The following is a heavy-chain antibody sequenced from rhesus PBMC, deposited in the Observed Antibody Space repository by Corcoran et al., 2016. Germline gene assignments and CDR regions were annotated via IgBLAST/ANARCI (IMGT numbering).Heavy chain of an antibody. D-gene: IGHD2-21*01. V-gene: IGHV4-173*01. Sequence: QLQLQESGPGLVKPSETPTLTCAVSGGSISSHYWIWIRKPPGQGLEWIGRMFGRGGTKHYNPPLKTRVTLSHDTSKNQFSLKLNSVTASDTAVYYCSRGCSGIGCPLVNIDYWGQGVLVTVSS. J-gene: IGHJ4*01. CDR1: GGSISSHY. CDR2: MFGRGGTK. CDR3: SRGCSGIGCPLVNIDY.